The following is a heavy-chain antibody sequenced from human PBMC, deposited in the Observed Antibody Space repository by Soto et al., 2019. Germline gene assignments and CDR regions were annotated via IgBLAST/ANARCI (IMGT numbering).Heavy chain of an antibody. CDR3: GREIRGYSRALDY. CDR1: GDSVNSENYY. V-gene: IGHV4-61*01. D-gene: IGHD5-18*01. Sequence: ASETLSLTCSVSGDSVNSENYYWTWIRQSPGKGLEWIGYAHSGGRSDYNPSLKSRVTISLNTPVNQFSLQLTSVTAADTAVYYCGREIRGYSRALDYWGQGTLVTVSS. J-gene: IGHJ4*02. CDR2: AHSGGRS.